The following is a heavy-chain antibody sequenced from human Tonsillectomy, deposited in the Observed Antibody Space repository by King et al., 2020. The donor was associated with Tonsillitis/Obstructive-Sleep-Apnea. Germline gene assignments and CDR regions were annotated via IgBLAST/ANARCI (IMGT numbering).Heavy chain of an antibody. Sequence: QLVQSGAEVKKPGESLKISCKGSGYSFTSYWIGWVRQMPGKGLEWMGIIYPGDSDTRYSPSFQGQVTISADKSISTAYLQWSSLKASDTAMYYCARCGVKEYSSYNYYYYYMDVSGKGTTVTVSS. V-gene: IGHV5-51*01. D-gene: IGHD6-6*01. J-gene: IGHJ6*03. CDR1: GYSFTSYW. CDR3: ARCGVKEYSSYNYYYYYMDV. CDR2: IYPGDSDT.